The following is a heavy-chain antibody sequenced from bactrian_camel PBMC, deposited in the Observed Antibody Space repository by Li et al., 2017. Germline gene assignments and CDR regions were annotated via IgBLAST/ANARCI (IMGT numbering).Heavy chain of an antibody. D-gene: IGHD6*01. V-gene: IGHV3S53*01. CDR1: RGDNRC. CDR3: AARSTVSADACGHERLAAQTGSY. J-gene: IGHJ4*01. Sequence: HVQLVESGGGSVQTGGSLALSCVASRGDNRCMGWFRQTPGKEREWVAAIESDGARRYADSVKGRFTISYDNAKNTLYLQMNSLKPEDTAMYYCAARSTVSADACGHERLAAQTGSYWGQGTQVTVS. CDR2: IESDGAR.